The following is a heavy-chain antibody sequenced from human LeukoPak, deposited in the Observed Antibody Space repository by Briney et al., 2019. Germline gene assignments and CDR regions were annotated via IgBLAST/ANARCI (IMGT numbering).Heavy chain of an antibody. CDR1: GFTFSDYY. V-gene: IGHV3-11*01. J-gene: IGHJ4*02. CDR3: ARDQSYYGV. CDR2: ISSSGTAI. Sequence: GGSLRLSCAASGFTFSDYYMTWIRLAPGKGLEWVSGISSSGTAIYYADAVKGRFTVSRDNAKNSLYLQMNSLRAEDTAVYYCARDQSYYGVWGQGTLVTVSS. D-gene: IGHD3-3*01.